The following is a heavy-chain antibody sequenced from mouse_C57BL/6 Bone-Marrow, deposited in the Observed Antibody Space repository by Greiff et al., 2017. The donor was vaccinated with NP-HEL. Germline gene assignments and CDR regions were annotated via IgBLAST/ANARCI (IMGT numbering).Heavy chain of an antibody. CDR3: TTGLLRDC. J-gene: IGHJ2*01. V-gene: IGHV14-4*01. D-gene: IGHD2-3*01. CDR2: IDPENGDT. CDR1: GFNIKDDY. Sequence: EVQLQQSGAELVRPGASVKLSCTASGFNIKDDYMHWVKQRPEQGLEWIGWIDPENGDTEYASKFQGKATITADTSSNTAYLQLSSLTSEDTAVYYCTTGLLRDCWGQGTTLTVSS.